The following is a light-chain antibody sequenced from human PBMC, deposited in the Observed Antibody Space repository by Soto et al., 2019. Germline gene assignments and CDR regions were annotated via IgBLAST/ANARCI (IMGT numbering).Light chain of an antibody. J-gene: IGKJ5*01. V-gene: IGKV3-20*01. CDR2: GAS. Sequence: EIVLTQSPATLSLSSGERATLSCWASQSVSSSYLAWYQQKPGQAPRLLIYGASSRATGIPDRFSGSGSGTDFTLTINRLEPEDFAVYYCQLYGISPHFGQGTRLEI. CDR1: QSVSSSY. CDR3: QLYGISPH.